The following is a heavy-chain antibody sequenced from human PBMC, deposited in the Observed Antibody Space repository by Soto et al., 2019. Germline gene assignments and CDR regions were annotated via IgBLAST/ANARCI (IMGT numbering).Heavy chain of an antibody. Sequence: TCTVSGGSNSSGGYYWSWIRQHPGKGLEWIGYIYYSGSTYYNPSLKSRVTISVDTSKNQFPLKLSSVTAADTAVYYCARFYMVRGVMSSLDIWGQGTMVTVSS. CDR1: GGSNSSGGYY. V-gene: IGHV4-31*03. CDR2: IYYSGST. D-gene: IGHD3-10*01. J-gene: IGHJ3*02. CDR3: ARFYMVRGVMSSLDI.